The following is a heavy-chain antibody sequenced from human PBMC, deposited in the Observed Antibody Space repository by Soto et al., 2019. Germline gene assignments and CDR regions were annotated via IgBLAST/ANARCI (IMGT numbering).Heavy chain of an antibody. J-gene: IGHJ4*02. CDR3: TRGRYGDY. CDR2: ISAHNGNT. V-gene: IGHV1-18*01. D-gene: IGHD1-1*01. CDR1: GYGFTTYG. Sequence: QVHLVQSGAEVKKPGASVKVSCKGSGYGFTTYGITWVRQAPGQGLEWMAWISAHNGNTNYAQKLQGRVTVTRDTSTSTAYMELRSLRSYGTAVYYCTRGRYGDYWGQGARVTVSS.